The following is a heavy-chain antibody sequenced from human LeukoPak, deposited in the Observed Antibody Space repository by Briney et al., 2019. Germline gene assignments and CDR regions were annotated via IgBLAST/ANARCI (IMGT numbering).Heavy chain of an antibody. CDR2: IYYSGST. J-gene: IGHJ4*02. CDR3: ARSHGSGSYYNLNDY. V-gene: IGHV4-59*01. D-gene: IGHD3-10*01. Sequence: QPSETLSLTCTVSGGSISNYYWSWIRQPPGKGLEWIGYIYYSGSTNYNPSLRSRVTISVDTSKNQFSLKLSSVTAADTAVYYCARSHGSGSYYNLNDYWGQGNLVTVSS. CDR1: GGSISNYY.